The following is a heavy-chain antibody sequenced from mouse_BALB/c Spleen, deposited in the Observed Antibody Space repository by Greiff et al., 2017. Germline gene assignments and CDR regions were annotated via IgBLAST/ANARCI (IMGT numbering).Heavy chain of an antibody. CDR1: GFDFSSYW. Sequence: EVQLVESGGGLVQPGGSLKLSCAASGFDFSSYWMSWVRQAPGKGLEWIGEINPDSSTINYTPSLKDKFIISRDNAKNTLYLQMSKVRSEDTALYYCARHGYGNYRAYAMDYWGQGTSVTVSS. CDR2: INPDSSTI. D-gene: IGHD2-10*02. V-gene: IGHV4-1*02. CDR3: ARHGYGNYRAYAMDY. J-gene: IGHJ4*01.